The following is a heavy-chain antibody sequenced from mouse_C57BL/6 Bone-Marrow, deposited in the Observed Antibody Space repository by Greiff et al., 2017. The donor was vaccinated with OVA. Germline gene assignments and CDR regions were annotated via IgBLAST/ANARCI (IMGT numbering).Heavy chain of an antibody. V-gene: IGHV7-1*01. CDR1: GFTFSDFY. CDR3: ARDAYAMDY. J-gene: IGHJ4*01. Sequence: EVKVVESGGGLVQSGRSLKLSCATSGFTFSDFYMEWVRQAPGKGLEWIAASRNKANDYTTEYSASVKGRFIVSRDTSQSILYLQMNALRDEATAIYYCARDAYAMDYWGQGTSVTVSS. CDR2: SRNKANDYTT.